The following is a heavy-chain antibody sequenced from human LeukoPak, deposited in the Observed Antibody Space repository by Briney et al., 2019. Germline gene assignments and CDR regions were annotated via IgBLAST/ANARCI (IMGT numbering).Heavy chain of an antibody. D-gene: IGHD4-17*01. J-gene: IGHJ6*03. V-gene: IGHV4-4*07. CDR3: AREIPTVTNYYYYYMDV. Sequence: SETLSLTCTVSGGSISSYYWSWIRQPPGKGLEWIGRIYTSGSTNYNPSLKSRVTMSVDTSKNQFSLKLSSVTAADTAVYYCAREIPTVTNYYYYYMDVWGKGTTVTISS. CDR1: GGSISSYY. CDR2: IYTSGST.